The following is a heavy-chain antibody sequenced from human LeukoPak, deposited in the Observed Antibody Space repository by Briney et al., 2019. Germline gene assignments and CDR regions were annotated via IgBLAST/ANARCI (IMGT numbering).Heavy chain of an antibody. CDR3: ARDPPAYYYDSSGSPGAFDI. CDR2: IYYSGST. CDR1: GGSISSSSYY. Sequence: SETLSLTCIVSGGSISSSSYYWGWIRQPPGKGLEWIGSIYYSGSTYYNPSLKSRVTISVDTSKNQFSLRLSSVTAADTAVYYCARDPPAYYYDSSGSPGAFDIWGQGTMVTVSS. V-gene: IGHV4-39*07. J-gene: IGHJ3*02. D-gene: IGHD3-22*01.